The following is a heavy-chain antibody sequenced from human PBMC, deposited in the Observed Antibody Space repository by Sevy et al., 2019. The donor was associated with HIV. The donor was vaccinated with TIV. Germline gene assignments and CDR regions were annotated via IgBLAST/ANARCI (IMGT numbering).Heavy chain of an antibody. J-gene: IGHJ6*02. CDR3: ARGLVRGVIYSYYYYYGMDV. CDR2: IKLDGSEK. Sequence: GGSLRLSCAASGFTFSSYWMSWVRQAPGKGLEWVANIKLDGSEKYYLDSVKGRFTISRDNAKNSLYLQMNSLRAEDTAVYYCARGLVRGVIYSYYYYYGMDVWGQGTTVTVSS. D-gene: IGHD3-10*01. CDR1: GFTFSSYW. V-gene: IGHV3-7*01.